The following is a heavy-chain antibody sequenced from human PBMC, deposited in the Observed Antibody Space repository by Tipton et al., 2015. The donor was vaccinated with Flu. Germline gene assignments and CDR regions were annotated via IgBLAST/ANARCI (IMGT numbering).Heavy chain of an antibody. Sequence: SGFTFSAYVMHWVRQAPGKGLEWLAVISYDGITKYYADSVKGRFTISRDNSRRILYQQMNSLRGEDTAVYYCVRKGFGDYWGQGILVTVSS. V-gene: IGHV3-30*03. CDR2: ISYDGITK. D-gene: IGHD3-10*01. J-gene: IGHJ4*02. CDR3: VRKGFGDY. CDR1: GFTFSAYV.